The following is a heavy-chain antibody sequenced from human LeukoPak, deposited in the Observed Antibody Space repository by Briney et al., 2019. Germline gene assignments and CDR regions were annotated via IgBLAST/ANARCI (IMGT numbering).Heavy chain of an antibody. D-gene: IGHD4-11*01. CDR2: IYYNGDT. J-gene: IGHJ5*02. V-gene: IGHV4-39*07. CDR3: SREGYSCTKWFDT. Sequence: SETLSLTCSVSGGSISSSRSYWGWIRQTPGKGLEWVGSIYYNGDTYYNPSFKSRVSMSVDTAKNQISLILTSVTAADTAVYHCSREGYSCTKWFDTWGQGTLVTVSS. CDR1: GGSISSSRSY.